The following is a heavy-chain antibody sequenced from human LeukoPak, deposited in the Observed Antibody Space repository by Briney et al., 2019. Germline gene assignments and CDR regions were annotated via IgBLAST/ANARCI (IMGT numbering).Heavy chain of an antibody. Sequence: VKVSCKASGGTFSSYAISWVRQAPGQGLEWMGRIIPILGIANYAQKFQGRVTITADKSTSTAYMELSSLRSEDTAVYYCAREQGYCSGGSCYRYYYYYGMDVWGQGTTVTVSS. D-gene: IGHD2-15*01. CDR3: AREQGYCSGGSCYRYYYYYGMDV. V-gene: IGHV1-69*10. CDR2: IIPILGIA. J-gene: IGHJ6*02. CDR1: GGTFSSYA.